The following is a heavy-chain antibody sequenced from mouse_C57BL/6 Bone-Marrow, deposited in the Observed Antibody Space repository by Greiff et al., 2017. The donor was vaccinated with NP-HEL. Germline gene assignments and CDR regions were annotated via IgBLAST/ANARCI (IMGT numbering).Heavy chain of an antibody. J-gene: IGHJ2*01. V-gene: IGHV1-85*01. CDR1: GYTFTSYD. Sequence: QVQLKESGPELVKPGASVKLSCKASGYTFTSYDINWVKQRPGQGLEWIGWIYPRDGSPKYNEKFKGKATLTVDTSSSTAYMELHSLTSEDSAVYFCASGGLLDYWGQGTTLTVSS. CDR2: IYPRDGSP. D-gene: IGHD3-3*01. CDR3: ASGGLLDY.